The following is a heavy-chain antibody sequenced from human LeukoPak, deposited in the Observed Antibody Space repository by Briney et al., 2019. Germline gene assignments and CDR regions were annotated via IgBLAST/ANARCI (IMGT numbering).Heavy chain of an antibody. CDR3: AREVGGWLNA. CDR1: GCPISSNY. D-gene: IGHD3-22*01. J-gene: IGHJ4*02. V-gene: IGHV4-59*01. CDR2: IHYRGSN. Sequence: PSETLSLTCTASGCPISSNYWSWIRQPPGKGLEWIGYIHYRGSNNYNPSLKSRVTISVDTSKNQFSLRLSSVTAADTAVYYCAREVGGWLNAWGQGTLVTVSS.